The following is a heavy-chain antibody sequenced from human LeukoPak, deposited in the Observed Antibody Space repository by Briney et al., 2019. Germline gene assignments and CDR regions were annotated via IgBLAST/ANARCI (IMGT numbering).Heavy chain of an antibody. CDR2: ISSSGSTI. CDR1: GFTFSSYS. Sequence: PGGSLRLSCAASGFTFSSYSMNWVRQAPGKGLEWVSYISSSGSTIYYADSVKGRFTISRDNAKNSLYLQMNSLRAEDTAVYYCASYSWAYNYFDYWGQGTLVTVSS. CDR3: ASYSWAYNYFDY. J-gene: IGHJ4*02. D-gene: IGHD1-26*01. V-gene: IGHV3-48*04.